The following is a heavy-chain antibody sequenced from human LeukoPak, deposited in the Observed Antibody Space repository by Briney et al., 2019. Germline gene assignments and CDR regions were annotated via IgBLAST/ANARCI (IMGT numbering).Heavy chain of an antibody. J-gene: IGHJ4*02. V-gene: IGHV4-4*07. CDR2: IYGSGTT. Sequence: PSETLSLTCTVSGGSISSYYWSWIRQAAGKGLEWIGRIYGSGTTHYKPSLASRVTISLDTSKNQFSLKLTSVTAADTAIYYCARGVTTVNFDYWGQGTLVTVSS. D-gene: IGHD4-17*01. CDR1: GGSISSYY. CDR3: ARGVTTVNFDY.